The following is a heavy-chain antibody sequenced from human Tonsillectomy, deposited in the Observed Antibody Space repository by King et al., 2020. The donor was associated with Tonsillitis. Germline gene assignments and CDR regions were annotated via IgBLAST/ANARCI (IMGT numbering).Heavy chain of an antibody. J-gene: IGHJ3*01. Sequence: QLVQSGGGLVQPGGSLRLSCAASGFTFSSFAMNWVRQAPGKGLERVSAISGSGDSTYFADSVKGRFTISRDDSKNTLYLVMNSLRAEDTAVYYCAKGFSGVYRAFDFWGQGTMVTVSS. CDR1: GFTFSSFA. CDR3: AKGFSGVYRAFDF. D-gene: IGHD6-13*01. CDR2: ISGSGDST. V-gene: IGHV3-23*04.